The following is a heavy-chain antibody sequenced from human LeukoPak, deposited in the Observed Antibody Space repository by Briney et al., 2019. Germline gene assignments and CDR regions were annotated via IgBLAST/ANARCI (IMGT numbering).Heavy chain of an antibody. V-gene: IGHV3-20*04. CDR1: GFTFDDYG. CDR3: AKGRGYRDWIGY. J-gene: IGHJ4*02. CDR2: INWNGGST. Sequence: GGSLRLSCAASGFTFDDYGMSWVRQAPGKGLEWVSGINWNGGSTGYADSVKGRFTISRDNSKNTLYLQMNSLRAEDTAVYYCAKGRGYRDWIGYWGQGTLVTVSS. D-gene: IGHD5-12*01.